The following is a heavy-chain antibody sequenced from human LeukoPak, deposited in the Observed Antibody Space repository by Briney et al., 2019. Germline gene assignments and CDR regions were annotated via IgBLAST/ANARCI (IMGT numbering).Heavy chain of an antibody. CDR2: IDSDDGST. CDR1: GFTFSRDW. D-gene: IGHD6-19*01. Sequence: GGSLRLSCAASGFTFSRDWMHWVRQVPGKGLVWVSRIDSDDGSTSYADSVRGRFTISRDNAKKTLYLQMNSLRAEDTAVYYCAKERQWLVGYWGQGTLVTVSS. V-gene: IGHV3-74*01. CDR3: AKERQWLVGY. J-gene: IGHJ4*02.